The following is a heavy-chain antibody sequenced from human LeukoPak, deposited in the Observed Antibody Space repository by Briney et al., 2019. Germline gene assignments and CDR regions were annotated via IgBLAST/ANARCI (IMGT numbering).Heavy chain of an antibody. Sequence: SATLSLTCTVSGGSISSSSYYWGWIRQPPGKGLAWIGSIYYSGSTYYNPSLKSRVTISVDTSKNQFSLKLSSVTAADRAVYYCASLPSYYYYYMDVWGKGTTVTVSS. V-gene: IGHV4-39*07. J-gene: IGHJ6*03. CDR3: ASLPSYYYYYMDV. CDR2: IYYSGST. CDR1: GGSISSSSYY.